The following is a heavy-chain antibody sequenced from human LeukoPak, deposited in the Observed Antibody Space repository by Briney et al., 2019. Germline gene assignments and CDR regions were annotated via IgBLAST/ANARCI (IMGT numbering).Heavy chain of an antibody. J-gene: IGHJ2*01. CDR1: RFIFSNYW. CDR2: IYSDGSST. Sequence: GGSLRLSCAASRFIFSNYWMHWVRQAPGKGLVWVSRIYSDGSSTSYAGSVKGRFTISRDNAKNTLYLQVNSLRAEDTAIYYCTRGVPGIAAAGTRHGYFDLWGRGTLVTVSS. CDR3: TRGVPGIAAAGTRHGYFDL. V-gene: IGHV3-74*01. D-gene: IGHD6-13*01.